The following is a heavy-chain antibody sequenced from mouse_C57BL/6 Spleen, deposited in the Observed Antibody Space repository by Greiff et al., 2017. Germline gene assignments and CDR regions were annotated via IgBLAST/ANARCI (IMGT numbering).Heavy chain of an antibody. CDR2: INPNNGGT. CDR3: GNWAFDD. CDR1: GYTFTDYY. Sequence: EVQLQQSGPELVKPGASVKISCKASGYTFTDYYMNWVKQSHGKSLEWIGDINPNNGGTSYNQKFKGKATLTVDKSSSTAYMELRSLTSEDSAVYYCGNWAFDDWGQGTTLTVSS. D-gene: IGHD4-1*01. V-gene: IGHV1-26*01. J-gene: IGHJ2*01.